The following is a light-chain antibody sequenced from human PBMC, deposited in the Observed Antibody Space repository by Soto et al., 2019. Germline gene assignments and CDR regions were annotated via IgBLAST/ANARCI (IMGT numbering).Light chain of an antibody. CDR1: QSVSSSY. V-gene: IGKV3-20*01. CDR3: QRQRT. J-gene: IGKJ1*01. Sequence: EIVLTQSPATLSLSPGERATLSCRASQSVSSSYLAWYQQKPGQAPRLLIYGASSRATGIPDRFSGSGSGTDFTLTISRLEPEDFAVYYCQRQRTFGQGTKVDIK. CDR2: GAS.